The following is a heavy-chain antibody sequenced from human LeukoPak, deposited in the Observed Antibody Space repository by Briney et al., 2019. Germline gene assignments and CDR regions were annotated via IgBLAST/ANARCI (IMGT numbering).Heavy chain of an antibody. CDR2: IGTAGDT. Sequence: PGGSLRLSCAASGFTFSSYDMHWVRHATGKGLEWVSAIGTAGDTYYPGSVKGRFTISRENAKNSLYLQMNSLRAGDTAVYYCARGGYYDSSGYPAKYYFDYWGQGTLVTVSS. CDR1: GFTFSSYD. D-gene: IGHD3-22*01. CDR3: ARGGYYDSSGYPAKYYFDY. J-gene: IGHJ4*02. V-gene: IGHV3-13*01.